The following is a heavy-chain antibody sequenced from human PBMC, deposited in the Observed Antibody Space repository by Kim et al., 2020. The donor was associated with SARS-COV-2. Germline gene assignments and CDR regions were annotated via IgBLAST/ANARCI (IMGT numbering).Heavy chain of an antibody. CDR1: GGTFSSYA. CDR2: IIPIFGTA. J-gene: IGHJ3*02. D-gene: IGHD3-22*01. CDR3: ARDYSVDNTPAGDAFDI. V-gene: IGHV1-69*13. Sequence: SVKVSCKASGGTFSSYAISWVRQAPGQGLEWMGGIIPIFGTANYAQKFQVRVTITADESTGTAYMELSSLRSEDTAVYYCARDYSVDNTPAGDAFDIWGQGTMVTVSS.